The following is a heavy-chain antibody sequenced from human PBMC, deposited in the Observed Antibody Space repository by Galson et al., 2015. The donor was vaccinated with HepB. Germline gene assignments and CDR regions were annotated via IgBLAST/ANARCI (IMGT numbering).Heavy chain of an antibody. J-gene: IGHJ3*02. CDR2: IKSKTDGGTT. V-gene: IGHV3-15*01. Sequence: SLRLSCAASGFTFSNAWMSWVRQAPGKGLEWVGRIKSKTDGGTTDYAAPVKGRFTISRDDSKNTLYLQMNSLKTEDTAVYYCTTDLRWLSDAFDIWGQGTMVTVSS. D-gene: IGHD4-23*01. CDR3: TTDLRWLSDAFDI. CDR1: GFTFSNAW.